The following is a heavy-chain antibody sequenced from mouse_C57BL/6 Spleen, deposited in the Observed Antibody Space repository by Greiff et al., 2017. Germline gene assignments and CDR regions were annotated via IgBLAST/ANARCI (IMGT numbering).Heavy chain of an antibody. CDR1: GYTFTSSW. Sequence: QVQLQQPGAELVKPGASVKLSCKASGYTFTSSWMPWVKQRPGRGLEWIGRIDPNSGGTKYNEKFKSKATLAVDKPSSTAYMQLSSLTSEDSAVYYCARARGYDYDEGDYYAMDDWGQGTSVTVSS. J-gene: IGHJ4*01. V-gene: IGHV1-72*01. CDR2: IDPNSGGT. D-gene: IGHD2-4*01. CDR3: ARARGYDYDEGDYYAMDD.